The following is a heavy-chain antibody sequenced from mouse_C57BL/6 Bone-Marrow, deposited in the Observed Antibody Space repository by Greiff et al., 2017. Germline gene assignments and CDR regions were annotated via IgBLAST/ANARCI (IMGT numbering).Heavy chain of an antibody. D-gene: IGHD2-4*01. Sequence: QVQLKQPGAELVKPGASVKMSCKASGYTFTSYWITWVKQRPGQGLEWIGDIYPGSGSTNYNEKFKSKATLTVDTSSSTAYMQLSSLTSEDCAVYYCVDDYEAYWGQGTLVTVSA. CDR3: VDDYEAY. CDR1: GYTFTSYW. V-gene: IGHV1-55*01. CDR2: IYPGSGST. J-gene: IGHJ3*01.